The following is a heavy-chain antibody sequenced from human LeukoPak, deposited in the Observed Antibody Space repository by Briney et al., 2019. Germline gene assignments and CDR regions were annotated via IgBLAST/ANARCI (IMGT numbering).Heavy chain of an antibody. V-gene: IGHV3-48*03. Sequence: GGSLRLSCAVSGFTFSSYEMNWVRQAPGKGLEWVSYISSSGSNIYYADSVKGRITISRDNAKNSLYLQMNSLRAEDTAVYYCAKWGCSGGSCYPFDYWGQGTLVTVSS. CDR1: GFTFSSYE. J-gene: IGHJ4*02. D-gene: IGHD2-15*01. CDR3: AKWGCSGGSCYPFDY. CDR2: ISSSGSNI.